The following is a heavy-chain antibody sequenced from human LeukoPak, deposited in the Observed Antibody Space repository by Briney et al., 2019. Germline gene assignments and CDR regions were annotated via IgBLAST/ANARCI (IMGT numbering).Heavy chain of an antibody. J-gene: IGHJ4*02. CDR2: IYFSGSA. CDR1: GGSIRNYY. D-gene: IGHD5-18*01. Sequence: SETLSLTRTVSGGSIRNYYWSWIRQPPPKGLEWIGRIYFSGSANYNPSLNSRVTISVDTSKNQFSLKLSSVTAADTAVYFCAREVYSFGAWYFDYWGQGAVVSVSS. CDR3: AREVYSFGAWYFDY. V-gene: IGHV4-59*01.